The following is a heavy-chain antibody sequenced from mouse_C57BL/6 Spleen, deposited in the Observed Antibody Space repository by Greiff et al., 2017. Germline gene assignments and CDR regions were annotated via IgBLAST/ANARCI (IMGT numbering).Heavy chain of an antibody. Sequence: VQLQESGPELVKPGASVKISCKASGYAFSSSWMNWVKQRPGKGLEWIGRIYPGGGDTNYNGKFKGKDTLTADKSSSTAYMQLSSLTSEGSAVYFWARHYSNYEGFAYWGQGTLVTVSA. J-gene: IGHJ3*01. CDR2: IYPGGGDT. CDR3: ARHYSNYEGFAY. D-gene: IGHD2-5*01. CDR1: GYAFSSSW. V-gene: IGHV1-82*01.